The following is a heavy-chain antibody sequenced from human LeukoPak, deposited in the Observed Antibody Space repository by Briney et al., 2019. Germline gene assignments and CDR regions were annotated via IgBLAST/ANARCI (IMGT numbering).Heavy chain of an antibody. J-gene: IGHJ4*02. Sequence: ASVKVSCKASGYTFNGYSITWFRQAPGQGLEWMGWIGGYNGDTLYPQKFQGRVTVTTDTSSSTAYMELRSLRSDDTAVYYCARGISGGEDYWGQGTLVTVSS. CDR1: GYTFNGYS. D-gene: IGHD3-16*01. V-gene: IGHV1-18*01. CDR2: IGGYNGDT. CDR3: ARGISGGEDY.